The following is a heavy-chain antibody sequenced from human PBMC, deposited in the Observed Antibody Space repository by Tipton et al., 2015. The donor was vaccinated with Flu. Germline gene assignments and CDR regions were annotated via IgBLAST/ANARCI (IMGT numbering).Heavy chain of an antibody. CDR2: INGDGRTT. V-gene: IGHV3-74*01. Sequence: SLRLSCAASGFSLSGYWMHWVRQAPGKGLVWVSEINGDGRTTKYADAVRGRFTISRDNAKNTVFLEMSSLRSEDTAVYHCARGGFLFSQDIWGQGTLVTVSS. J-gene: IGHJ4*02. D-gene: IGHD3-3*01. CDR3: ARGGFLFSQDI. CDR1: GFSLSGYW.